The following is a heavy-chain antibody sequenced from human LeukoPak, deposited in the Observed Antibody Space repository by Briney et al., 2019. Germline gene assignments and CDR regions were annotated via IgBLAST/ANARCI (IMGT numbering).Heavy chain of an antibody. Sequence: PSETLSLTCTVSGGSISSHYWSWIRQPPGKGLEWIGYIYYSGSTNYNPSLKSRVTISVDTSKNQFSLKLSSVTAAYTAVYYFSXXXXXXYYYMDVWGKGTTVTVSS. CDR1: GGSISSHY. V-gene: IGHV4-59*11. CDR2: IYYSGST. CDR3: SXXXXXXYYYMDV. J-gene: IGHJ6*03.